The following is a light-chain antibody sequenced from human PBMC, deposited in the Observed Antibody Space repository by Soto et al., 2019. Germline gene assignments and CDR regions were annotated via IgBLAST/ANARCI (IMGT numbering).Light chain of an antibody. CDR1: QSVSNY. J-gene: IGKJ1*01. V-gene: IGKV3-11*01. Sequence: EIVLTQSPATLSLSPGGRVTLSCRASQSVSNYLAWYQQKPGQAPRLLIYDASNRVTGIPARLRGSGSGTDFTVTISSLQPEDFAVYFCQQRSNWPWTFGQGTKVDIK. CDR2: DAS. CDR3: QQRSNWPWT.